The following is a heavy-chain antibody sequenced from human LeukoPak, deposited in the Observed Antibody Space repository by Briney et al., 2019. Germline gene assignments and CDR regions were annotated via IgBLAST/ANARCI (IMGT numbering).Heavy chain of an antibody. J-gene: IGHJ6*03. V-gene: IGHV4-61*02. CDR3: ARGAYDFWSGYSYYYYYYMDV. CDR1: GGSISSGSYY. CDR2: IYTSGST. Sequence: SETLSLTXTVSGGSISSGSYYWSCIRQPAGKGLEGIGRIYTSGSTNYNPSLKSRVTISVDTSKNQFSLKLSSVTAADTAVYYCARGAYDFWSGYSYYYYYYMDVWGKGTTVTVSS. D-gene: IGHD3-3*01.